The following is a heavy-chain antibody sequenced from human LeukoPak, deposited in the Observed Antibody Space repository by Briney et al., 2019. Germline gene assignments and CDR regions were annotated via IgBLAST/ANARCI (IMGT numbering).Heavy chain of an antibody. CDR1: GFTFNNYG. V-gene: IGHV3-30*18. CDR2: ISYDGSHK. CDR3: AKDRGSGWYREGGGSFDY. Sequence: PRGSLRLSCAASGFTFNNYGMHWVRQAPGKGLEWVAVISYDGSHKYYTDSVKGRFTISRDKSKNTVYLQMNSLRADDTAVYYCAKDRGSGWYREGGGSFDYWGQGTLVTVSS. J-gene: IGHJ4*02. D-gene: IGHD6-19*01.